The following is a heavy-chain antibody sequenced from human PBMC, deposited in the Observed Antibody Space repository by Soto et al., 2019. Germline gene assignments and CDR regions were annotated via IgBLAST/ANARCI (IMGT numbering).Heavy chain of an antibody. CDR1: GGSISSYY. CDR3: ARVENGDYPVRWFDP. Sequence: QVQLQESGPGLVKPSETLSLTCTVSGGSISSYYWSWIRQPPGKGLEWLGYIYYSGSTNYNPSLKSRVTISVDTSKNQFSLKLSSVTAADTAVYYCARVENGDYPVRWFDPWGQGTLVTVSS. D-gene: IGHD4-17*01. V-gene: IGHV4-59*01. J-gene: IGHJ5*02. CDR2: IYYSGST.